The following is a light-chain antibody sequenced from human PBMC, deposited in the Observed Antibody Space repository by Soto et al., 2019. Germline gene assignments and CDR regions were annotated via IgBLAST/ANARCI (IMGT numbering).Light chain of an antibody. V-gene: IGKV1-5*03. J-gene: IGKJ1*01. CDR3: QQYSSYPWT. CDR2: KAS. Sequence: DIQMTQSPSTLSASVGDRVSITCRASQSLGSWLAWYQQKPGKAPKVLIYKASSLEGGVPSRFSGSESGTEFTLTISSLQPDDSATYYCQQYSSYPWTFDQGTKVEIK. CDR1: QSLGSW.